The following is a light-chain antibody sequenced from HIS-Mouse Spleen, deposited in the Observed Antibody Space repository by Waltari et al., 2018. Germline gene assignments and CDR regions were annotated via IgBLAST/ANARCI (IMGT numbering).Light chain of an antibody. J-gene: IGLJ1*01. CDR3: CSYAGSSTYNYV. CDR2: EGS. Sequence: QSALTQPASVSGSPGQSITISCTGTSSDVGSYNLVSWYQQHPGKAPELMIYEGSKRPSGVSNRFSGSKSGNTASLTISGLQAEDEADYYCCSYAGSSTYNYVLGTGTKVTVL. CDR1: SSDVGSYNL. V-gene: IGLV2-23*01.